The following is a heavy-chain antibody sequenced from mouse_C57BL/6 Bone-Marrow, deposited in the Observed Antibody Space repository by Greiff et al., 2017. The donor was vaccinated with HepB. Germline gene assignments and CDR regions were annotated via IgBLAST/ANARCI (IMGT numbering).Heavy chain of an antibody. Sequence: VKLQQPGAELVRPGSSVKLSCKASGYTFTSYWMHWVKQRPIQGLEWIGNIDPSDSETHYNQKFKDKATLTVDKYTSTAYMQLSSLTSEDAAVDYCASPVGWLRYFDVWGTGTTVTVSS. CDR2: IDPSDSET. CDR1: GYTFTSYW. D-gene: IGHD1-1*02. CDR3: ASPVGWLRYFDV. J-gene: IGHJ1*03. V-gene: IGHV1-52*01.